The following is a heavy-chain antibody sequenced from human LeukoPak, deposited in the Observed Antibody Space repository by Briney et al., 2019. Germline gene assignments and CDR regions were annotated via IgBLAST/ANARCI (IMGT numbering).Heavy chain of an antibody. V-gene: IGHV4-59*01. Sequence: AETLSLTCTVSGASISSYYWSWIRQPPGKGLEWSGYIYYSGSTNYNPSLKSRVTISVDTSKNQFSLKLSSVTAADTAVYYCARAGAAAANWFDPWGQGTLVTVSS. CDR2: IYYSGST. J-gene: IGHJ5*02. CDR1: GASISSYY. CDR3: ARAGAAAANWFDP. D-gene: IGHD6-13*01.